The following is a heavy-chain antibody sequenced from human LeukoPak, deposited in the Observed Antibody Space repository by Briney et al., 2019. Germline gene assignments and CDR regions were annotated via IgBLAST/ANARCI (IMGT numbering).Heavy chain of an antibody. D-gene: IGHD6-13*01. V-gene: IGHV3-9*03. CDR3: AKDQGIAAAGSFDY. J-gene: IGHJ4*02. CDR1: GFTFDDYA. CDR2: ISWNSGSI. Sequence: GGSLRLSCAASGFTFDDYAMHCVRQAPGKGLEWVSGISWNSGSIGYADSVKGRFTISRDNAKNSLYLQMNSLRAEDMALYYCAKDQGIAAAGSFDYWGQGTLVTVSS.